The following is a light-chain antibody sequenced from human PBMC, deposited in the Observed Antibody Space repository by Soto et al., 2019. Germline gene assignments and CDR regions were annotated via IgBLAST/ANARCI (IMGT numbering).Light chain of an antibody. CDR1: XXDVGGYNY. Sequence: QSALTXPPSASGSPGQSVAXXXTXXXXDVGGYNYVSWYQQHPGKAPKLMIYEVNKRPSGVPDRFSGSKSGNTASLTISGLQAEDEADYYCSSYAGSSNVFGTGTKLTVL. CDR2: EVN. CDR3: SSYAGSSNV. J-gene: IGLJ1*01. V-gene: IGLV2-8*01.